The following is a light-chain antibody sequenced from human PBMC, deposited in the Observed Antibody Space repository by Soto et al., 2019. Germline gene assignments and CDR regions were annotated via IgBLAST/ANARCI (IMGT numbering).Light chain of an antibody. CDR2: AAS. V-gene: IGKV1-39*01. J-gene: IGKJ1*01. CDR3: QQSYGIPRT. CDR1: QSVSTY. Sequence: DIQMTQSPSYLSASVGDRVTNTCRASQSVSTYFNWYQQKPGKAPNLLIYAASNLQSGVPSRFSGTGSGTDFTLTISSLQPEDSATYYCQQSYGIPRTFGQGTKVEMK.